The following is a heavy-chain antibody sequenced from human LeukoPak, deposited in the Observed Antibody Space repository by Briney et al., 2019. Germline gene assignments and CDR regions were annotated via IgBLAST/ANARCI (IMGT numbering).Heavy chain of an antibody. CDR3: ARVGVAGPYYFDY. Sequence: SETLSLTCTVSGGSISRYYWTWIRQPPGKGLEWIGYINYSGGTNYNPSLKSRVTISVDTSKNQFSLKLSSVTAADTAVYSCARVGVAGPYYFDYWGQGTLVTVSS. J-gene: IGHJ4*02. D-gene: IGHD6-19*01. CDR2: INYSGGT. V-gene: IGHV4-59*01. CDR1: GGSISRYY.